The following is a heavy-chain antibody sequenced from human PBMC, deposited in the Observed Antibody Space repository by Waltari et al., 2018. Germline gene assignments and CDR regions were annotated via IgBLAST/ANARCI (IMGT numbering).Heavy chain of an antibody. V-gene: IGHV4-30-2*01. CDR1: GGSISSGGYS. CDR3: ARGAYDFWSHNNPPYFDY. J-gene: IGHJ4*02. CDR2: IYHSGST. D-gene: IGHD3-3*01. Sequence: QLQLQESGSGLVKPSQTLSLTCAVSGGSISSGGYSGRWIRQPPGKGLEWIGYIYHSGSTYYNPSLKSRVTISVDRSKNQFSLKLSSVTAADTAVYYCARGAYDFWSHNNPPYFDYWGQGTLVTVSS.